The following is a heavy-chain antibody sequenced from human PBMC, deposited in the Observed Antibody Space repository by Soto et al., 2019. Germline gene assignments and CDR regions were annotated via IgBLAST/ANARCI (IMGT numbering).Heavy chain of an antibody. CDR1: GGSIYRSGYY. V-gene: IGHV4-39*01. J-gene: IGHJ4*02. Sequence: SETLSVTCTVSGGSIYRSGYYWGWIRQPPGRGLEWIGNIDYNGVTYSNPSLKSRVTISRDTSKNQFSLKLTSVTAADTALYYCGKVLVGATGHTDSDSWGPGTLVTVSS. CDR3: GKVLVGATGHTDSDS. D-gene: IGHD2-15*01. CDR2: IDYNGVT.